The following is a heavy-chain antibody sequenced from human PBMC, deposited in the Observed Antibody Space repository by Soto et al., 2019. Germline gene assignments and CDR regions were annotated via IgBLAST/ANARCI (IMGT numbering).Heavy chain of an antibody. CDR3: ARPTYGDYDYYYGMDV. J-gene: IGHJ6*02. CDR1: GFTFSSYA. Sequence: GGSLRLSCAASGFTFSSYAMHWVRQAPGKGLEWVAVISYDGSNKYYADSVKGRFTISRDNSKNTLYLQMNSLRAEDTAVYYCARPTYGDYDYYYGMDVWGQGTTVTVSS. CDR2: ISYDGSNK. D-gene: IGHD4-17*01. V-gene: IGHV3-30-3*01.